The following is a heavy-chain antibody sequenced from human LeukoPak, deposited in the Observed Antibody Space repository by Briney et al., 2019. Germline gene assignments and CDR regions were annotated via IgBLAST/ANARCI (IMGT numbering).Heavy chain of an antibody. V-gene: IGHV3-33*01. J-gene: IGHJ6*02. CDR1: GFTFSSYG. Sequence: GGSLRLSCAASGFTFSSYGVHWVRQAPGMGLEWVAVIWYDGSNKYYADSVKGRFTISRDNSKNTLYLQMNSLRAEDTAVYYCARDPSSSSWEDYYYGMDVWGQGTTVTVSS. CDR2: IWYDGSNK. D-gene: IGHD6-6*01. CDR3: ARDPSSSSWEDYYYGMDV.